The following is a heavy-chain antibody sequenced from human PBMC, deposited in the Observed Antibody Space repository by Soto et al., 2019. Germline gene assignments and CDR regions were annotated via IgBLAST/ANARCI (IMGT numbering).Heavy chain of an antibody. V-gene: IGHV3-74*01. Sequence: EVQLVESGGGLVQPGGSLRLSCAASGFTFRSSWMYWVRQTPGMGPVWVSCINGDGSVIYYADSVKGRFTISRDNARDTLDLQMNGLTTENSAVYYCVRDIRWGQGTLVSVSS. CDR2: INGDGSVI. CDR1: GFTFRSSW. J-gene: IGHJ4*02. CDR3: VRDIR.